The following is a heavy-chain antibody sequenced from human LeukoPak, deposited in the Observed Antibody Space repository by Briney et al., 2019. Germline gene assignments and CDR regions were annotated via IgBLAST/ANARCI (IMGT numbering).Heavy chain of an antibody. Sequence: PGGSLRLSCAASGFTFSSYSMNWVRQAPGKGLEWVSYISSSSSTIYYADSVKGRFTISRDNAKNSLYLQMNSLRAEDTAVYYCARAWDARDCSSTSCYLYYYYGMDVWGQGTTVTVSS. V-gene: IGHV3-48*01. J-gene: IGHJ6*02. CDR2: ISSSSSTI. D-gene: IGHD2-2*01. CDR3: ARAWDARDCSSTSCYLYYYYGMDV. CDR1: GFTFSSYS.